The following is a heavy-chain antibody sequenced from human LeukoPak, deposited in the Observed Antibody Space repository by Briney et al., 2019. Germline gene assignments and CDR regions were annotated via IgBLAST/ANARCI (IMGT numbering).Heavy chain of an antibody. CDR2: IIPIFGTA. V-gene: IGHV1-69*05. D-gene: IGHD2-2*01. CDR3: ARDIVVVPAAMRSAEGYYYYMDV. Sequence: SVKVSCKASGYTFTSYGISWVRQAPGQGLEWMGRIIPIFGTANYAQKFQGRVTITTDESTSTAYMELSSLRSEDTAVYYCARDIVVVPAAMRSAEGYYYYMDVWGKGTTVTVSS. J-gene: IGHJ6*03. CDR1: GYTFTSYG.